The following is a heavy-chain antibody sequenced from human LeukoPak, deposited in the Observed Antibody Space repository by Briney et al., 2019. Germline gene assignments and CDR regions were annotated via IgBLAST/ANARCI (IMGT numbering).Heavy chain of an antibody. CDR1: GYTFTGYY. CDR2: INPNSGGT. J-gene: IGHJ6*02. Sequence: ASVKVSCKASGYTFTGYYMHWVRQAPGQGLEWMGWINPNSGGTNYAQKFQGRVTMTRDTSISTAYMELSRLRSDDTAVYYCARSALGYSYGPALYYGMDVWGQGTTVTVSS. D-gene: IGHD5-18*01. V-gene: IGHV1-2*02. CDR3: ARSALGYSYGPALYYGMDV.